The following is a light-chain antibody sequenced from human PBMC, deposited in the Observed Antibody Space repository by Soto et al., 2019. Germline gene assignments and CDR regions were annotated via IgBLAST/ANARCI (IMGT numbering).Light chain of an antibody. CDR1: QSISNY. CDR2: GAS. J-gene: IGKJ4*01. V-gene: IGKV1-39*01. Sequence: DIQMTQSPSSLSASVGDRVTLTCRASQSISNYLNWFQVKSGRGPKLLISGASTLQGGVPSRCSGSGSGSDFTLTISNLQREDFAVYYCQQGYSPLLTFGGGTRVEIK. CDR3: QQGYSPLLT.